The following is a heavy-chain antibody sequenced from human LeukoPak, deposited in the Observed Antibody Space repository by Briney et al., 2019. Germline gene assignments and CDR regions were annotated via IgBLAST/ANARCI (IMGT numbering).Heavy chain of an antibody. CDR3: ASLRYYGSAD. V-gene: IGHV4-39*01. CDR1: GGSINTVTYY. J-gene: IGHJ4*02. D-gene: IGHD3-10*01. Sequence: ASETLSLTCTVSGGSINTVTYYWGWIRQPPGKGLEWIGSIYYSGTTHNNASPEGRVTISVDTSKNQFSLRLTSVTAADTAVYYCASLRYYGSADWGQGTLVTVSS. CDR2: IYYSGTT.